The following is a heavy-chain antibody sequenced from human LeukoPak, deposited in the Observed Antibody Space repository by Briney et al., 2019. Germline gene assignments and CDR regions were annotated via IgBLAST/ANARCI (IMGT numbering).Heavy chain of an antibody. CDR2: VYYTGST. Sequence: SDTLSLTCTVSGGSINNYYWTWIRQPPGKGLECIGYVYYTGSTYYNPSHKSRVTISIDTSKNQFSLNLSSLTAADTAIYYCARAGDSSGRWVDYWGQGTLVTVSS. D-gene: IGHD3-22*01. CDR1: GGSINNYY. CDR3: ARAGDSSGRWVDY. V-gene: IGHV4-59*01. J-gene: IGHJ4*02.